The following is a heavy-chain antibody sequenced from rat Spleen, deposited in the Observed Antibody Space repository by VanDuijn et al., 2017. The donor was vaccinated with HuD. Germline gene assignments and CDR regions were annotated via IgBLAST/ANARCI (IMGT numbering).Heavy chain of an antibody. D-gene: IGHD1-9*01. CDR1: GFTFRGYA. V-gene: IGHV5-17*01. J-gene: IGHJ2*01. CDR2: IIYDGSSA. Sequence: EVQLVESGGGLVQPGRSLKLSCVASGFTFRGYAMAWVRQAPKKGLEWVATIIYDGSSAYSRDSVKGRFTISRDNAKSTLSLQMDSLRSEDTATYYCARRHYGYTDYFDYWGQGVMVTVSS. CDR3: ARRHYGYTDYFDY.